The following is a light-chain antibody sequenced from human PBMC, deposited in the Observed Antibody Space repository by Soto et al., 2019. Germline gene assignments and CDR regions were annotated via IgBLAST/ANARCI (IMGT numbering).Light chain of an antibody. V-gene: IGLV2-23*01. Sequence: QSALTQPASVSGSPGQSITISCTGTSSDVGNYNLVSWYQQHPGKAPKLMIYEGSKRPSGVSNRFSGSKSGNTASLTIAGLQAEDESDYYCCSYVGSSTYVFGTGTKVTVL. CDR3: CSYVGSSTYV. J-gene: IGLJ1*01. CDR1: SSDVGNYNL. CDR2: EGS.